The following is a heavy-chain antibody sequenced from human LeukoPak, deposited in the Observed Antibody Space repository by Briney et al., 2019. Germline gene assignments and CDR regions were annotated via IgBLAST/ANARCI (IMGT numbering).Heavy chain of an antibody. D-gene: IGHD3-22*01. V-gene: IGHV1-69*05. CDR2: IIPIFGTA. Sequence: SVKVSCKASGGTFSSYAISWVRQAPGQGLEWMGGIIPIFGTANYAQKFQGRVTITTDESTSTAYMELSSPRSEDTAVYYCARVTRYYDSSYFDYWGQGTLVTVSS. J-gene: IGHJ4*02. CDR3: ARVTRYYDSSYFDY. CDR1: GGTFSSYA.